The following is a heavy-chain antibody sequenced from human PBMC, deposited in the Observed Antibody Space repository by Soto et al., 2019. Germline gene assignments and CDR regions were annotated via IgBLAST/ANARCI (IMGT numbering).Heavy chain of an antibody. Sequence: PXETLSLTCTVAGCSISSGDYYWSWIRQPPGKGLEWIGYIYYSGSTYYNPSLKSRVTISVDTSKNQFSLKLSSVTAADTAVYYCARGFRYYDILTADPQWYFDIWGRGTLVTVSS. CDR1: GCSISSGDYY. CDR2: IYYSGST. CDR3: ARGFRYYDILTADPQWYFDI. V-gene: IGHV4-30-4*01. D-gene: IGHD3-9*01. J-gene: IGHJ2*01.